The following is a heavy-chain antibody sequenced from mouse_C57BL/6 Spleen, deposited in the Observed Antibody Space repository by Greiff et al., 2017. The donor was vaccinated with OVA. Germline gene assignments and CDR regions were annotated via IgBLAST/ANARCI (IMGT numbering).Heavy chain of an antibody. CDR3: ASSAVSPYYFDY. Sequence: EVQLQQSGPELVKPGASVKISCKASGYTFTDYYMNWVKQSHGKSLEWIGDINPNNGGTSYNQKFKGKATLTVDKSSSTAYMELRSLTSEDSAVYYCASSAVSPYYFDYWGQGTTLTVSS. CDR1: GYTFTDYY. V-gene: IGHV1-26*01. CDR2: INPNNGGT. D-gene: IGHD6-2*01. J-gene: IGHJ2*01.